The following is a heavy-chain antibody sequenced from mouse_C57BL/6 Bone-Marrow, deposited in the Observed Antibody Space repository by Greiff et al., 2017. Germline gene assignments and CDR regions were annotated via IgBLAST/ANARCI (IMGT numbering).Heavy chain of an antibody. CDR2: GQGMEWIG. D-gene: IGHD1-1*02. CDR3: SEDSAVYYCASGGEPVAY. Sequence: QVQLQQSGPELVRPWASVKISCQAFYSFFTGFYFAFRDPNSWMQWVKQSPGQGMEWIGAIYPGNGVTSYNQKFKGKATLTVDQSSSTAYMQLSSQASEDSAVYYCASGGEPVAYWGQGTPLTVS. V-gene: IGHV1-87*01. CDR1: YS. J-gene: IGHJ2*01.